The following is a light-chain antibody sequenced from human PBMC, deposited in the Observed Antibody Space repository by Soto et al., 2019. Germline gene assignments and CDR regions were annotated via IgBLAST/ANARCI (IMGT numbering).Light chain of an antibody. Sequence: QSALTQPASVSGSPGQSITISCTGTSSDIGGYNYVSWYQQHPGKAPKLVMYGVNYRASGISARFSGSKSGNAASLTISGLQAEDEGDYYCSSYTSSYTWVFGGGTKLTVL. CDR3: SSYTSSYTWV. V-gene: IGLV2-14*01. CDR1: SSDIGGYNY. J-gene: IGLJ3*02. CDR2: GVN.